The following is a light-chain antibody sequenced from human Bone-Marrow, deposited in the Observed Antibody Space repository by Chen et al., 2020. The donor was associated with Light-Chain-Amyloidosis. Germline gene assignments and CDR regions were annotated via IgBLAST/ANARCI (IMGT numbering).Light chain of an antibody. V-gene: IGKV3-20*01. J-gene: IGKJ4*01. CDR1: QTISSNY. CDR2: GSS. CDR3: QQYGTSPLT. Sequence: EIVLTLSPGTLSLSPGEGANLSCRASQTISSNYLTWYQQKFGQAPRLLIYGSSSRPTGIPDRFTGSGSGTDFTLTINRLEPEDFAMYYCQQYGTSPLTFGGGTKVEIK.